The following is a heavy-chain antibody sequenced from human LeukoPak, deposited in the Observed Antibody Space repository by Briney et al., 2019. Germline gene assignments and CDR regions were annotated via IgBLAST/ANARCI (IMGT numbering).Heavy chain of an antibody. Sequence: GGSLRLSCAASGFTFSSYAMSWVRQAPGKGLEGVSAISGSGGSTYYADSVKGRFTISRDNSKNTLYLQMNSLRAEDTAVYYCAKVGHSSSWYYGYWGQGTLVTASS. V-gene: IGHV3-23*01. D-gene: IGHD6-13*01. CDR2: ISGSGGST. CDR1: GFTFSSYA. CDR3: AKVGHSSSWYYGY. J-gene: IGHJ4*02.